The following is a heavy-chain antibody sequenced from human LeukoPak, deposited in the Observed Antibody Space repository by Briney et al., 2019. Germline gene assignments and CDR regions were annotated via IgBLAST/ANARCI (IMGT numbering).Heavy chain of an antibody. Sequence: SETLSLTCTVSGGSISSHYWSWIRQPPGKGLEWIGYIYYSGSTNYNPSLKSQVTISVDTSKNQFSLKLSSVTAADTAVYYCARDYSNYKWKWFDPWGQGTLVTVSS. J-gene: IGHJ5*02. D-gene: IGHD4-11*01. CDR2: IYYSGST. CDR3: ARDYSNYKWKWFDP. V-gene: IGHV4-59*11. CDR1: GGSISSHY.